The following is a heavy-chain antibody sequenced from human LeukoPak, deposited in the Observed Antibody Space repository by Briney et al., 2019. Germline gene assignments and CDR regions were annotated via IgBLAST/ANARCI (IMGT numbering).Heavy chain of an antibody. J-gene: IGHJ4*02. D-gene: IGHD3-16*01. CDR2: IYYSGST. CDR1: GGSISSYY. CDR3: ARGTAYHDYVWGSYSALGNFDY. Sequence: PSETLSLTCTVSGGSISSYYWSWTRQPPGKGLEWIGYIYYSGSTNYNPSLKSRVTISVDTSKNQFSLKLSSVTAADTAVYYCARGTAYHDYVWGSYSALGNFDYWGQGTLVTVSS. V-gene: IGHV4-59*01.